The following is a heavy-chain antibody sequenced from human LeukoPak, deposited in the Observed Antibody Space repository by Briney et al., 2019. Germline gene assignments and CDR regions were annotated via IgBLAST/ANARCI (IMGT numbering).Heavy chain of an antibody. CDR1: GFTFSSYA. CDR2: ISSNGGST. CDR3: ARVSGDYNFFYYMDV. D-gene: IGHD5-24*01. J-gene: IGHJ6*03. V-gene: IGHV3-64*01. Sequence: PGGSLRLSCAASGFTFSSYAMHWVRQAPGKGLEYVSAISSNGGSTYYANSVKGRFTISRDNSKNTLYLQMGSLRAEDMAVYYCARVSGDYNFFYYMDVWGKGTTVTVSS.